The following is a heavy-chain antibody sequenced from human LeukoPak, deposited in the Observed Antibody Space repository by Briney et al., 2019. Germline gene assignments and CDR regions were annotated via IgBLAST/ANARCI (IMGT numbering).Heavy chain of an antibody. J-gene: IGHJ4*02. CDR1: GFTFSSYT. D-gene: IGHD2-8*01. CDR3: AKEYCSNSVCHSLDY. V-gene: IGHV3-48*01. Sequence: GGSLRLSCAASGFTFSSYTMNWVRQAPGKGLEWISFISSDSSAIHYADSVKGRFTFSRDNSKNTLYLQMNSLRAEDTAVYYCAKEYCSNSVCHSLDYWGQGTLVTVSS. CDR2: ISSDSSAI.